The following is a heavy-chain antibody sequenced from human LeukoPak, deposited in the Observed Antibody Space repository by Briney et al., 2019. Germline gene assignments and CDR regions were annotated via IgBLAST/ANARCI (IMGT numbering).Heavy chain of an antibody. CDR1: GCTFSSYA. D-gene: IGHD4-11*01. CDR3: ARMTTVVNWFDP. Sequence: ASVKVSCKASGCTFSSYAISWVRQAPGQGLEWMGGIIPIFGTANYAQKFQGRVTITADESTSTAYMELSSLRSEDTAVYYCARMTTVVNWFDPWGQGTLVTVSS. J-gene: IGHJ5*02. CDR2: IIPIFGTA. V-gene: IGHV1-69*13.